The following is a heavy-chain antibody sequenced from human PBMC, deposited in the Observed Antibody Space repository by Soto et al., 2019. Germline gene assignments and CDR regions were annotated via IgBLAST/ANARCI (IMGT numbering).Heavy chain of an antibody. CDR3: ARGIVVVVAATGNWFDP. CDR1: GYTFTSYY. Sequence: ASVKVSCKASGYTFTSYYMHWVRQAPGQGLEWMGIINPSGGSTSYAQKFQGRVTMTRDTSTSTVYMELSSLRSEDTAVYYCARGIVVVVAATGNWFDPWGQGTLVTVSS. CDR2: INPSGGST. V-gene: IGHV1-46*03. J-gene: IGHJ5*02. D-gene: IGHD2-15*01.